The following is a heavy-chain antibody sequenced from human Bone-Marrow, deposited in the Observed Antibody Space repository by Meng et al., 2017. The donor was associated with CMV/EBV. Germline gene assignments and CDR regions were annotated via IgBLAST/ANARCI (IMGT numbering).Heavy chain of an antibody. V-gene: IGHV3-53*01. Sequence: GESLKISCAASGFSVRNVYMSWVRQAPGKGLDWVSVIYAGGSAYYADSVKGRFTISRDNAKNSLYLQMNSLRAEDTAVYYCARDFPGAAASDYWGQGTLVTVSS. D-gene: IGHD6-13*01. CDR3: ARDFPGAAASDY. J-gene: IGHJ4*02. CDR2: IYAGGSA. CDR1: GFSVRNVY.